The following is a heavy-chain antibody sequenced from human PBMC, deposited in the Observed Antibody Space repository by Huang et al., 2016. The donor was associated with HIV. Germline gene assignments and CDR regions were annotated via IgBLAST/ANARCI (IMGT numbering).Heavy chain of an antibody. D-gene: IGHD6-19*01. J-gene: IGHJ4*02. CDR2: INHIGKT. CDR3: AREKAADSAWYGVYYFDY. CDR1: GGSFSGYY. V-gene: IGHV4-34*01. Sequence: QVQLRQWGAGLVKPSETLSLPCAVYGGSFSGYYWTWIRQSPGKGLEWIGEINHIGKTNYQPSLKSLFTISKDTAKNQFSLQLTSVSAADTGVYFCAREKAADSAWYGVYYFDYWGEGALVTVTS.